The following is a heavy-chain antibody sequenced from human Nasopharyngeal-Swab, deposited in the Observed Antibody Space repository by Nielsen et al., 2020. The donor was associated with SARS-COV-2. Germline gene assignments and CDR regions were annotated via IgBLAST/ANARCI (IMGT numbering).Heavy chain of an antibody. CDR2: ISSSGSTI. D-gene: IGHD2-15*01. J-gene: IGHJ6*03. Sequence: LSLTCAASGFTFSDYYMSWIRQAPGKGLEWVSYISSSGSTIYYADSVKGRFTISRDNAKNSLYLQMSSLRAEDTAVYYCARGLYYYYYYYMDVWGKGTTVTVSS. V-gene: IGHV3-11*04. CDR3: ARGLYYYYYYYMDV. CDR1: GFTFSDYY.